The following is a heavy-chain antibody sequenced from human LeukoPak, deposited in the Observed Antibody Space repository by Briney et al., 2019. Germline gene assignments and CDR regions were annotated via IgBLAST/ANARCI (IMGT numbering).Heavy chain of an antibody. CDR1: GGSISSYY. J-gene: IGHJ6*02. CDR3: ARWTYSSGFSGMDV. CDR2: IYYSGST. Sequence: SETLSLTCTVSGGSISSYYWSWIRQPPGKGLEWIGYIYYSGSTNYNPSLKSRVTISVDTSKNQFSLKLSSVTAADTAVYYCARWTYSSGFSGMDVWGQGTTVTVSS. D-gene: IGHD6-19*01. V-gene: IGHV4-59*01.